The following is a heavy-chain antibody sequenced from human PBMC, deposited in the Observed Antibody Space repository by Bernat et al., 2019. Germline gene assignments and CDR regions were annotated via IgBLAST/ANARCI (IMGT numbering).Heavy chain of an antibody. CDR2: ISYDGSNK. D-gene: IGHD3-10*01. J-gene: IGHJ6*03. V-gene: IGHV3-30*18. CDR3: AKQFGFYDHYYYYYMDV. Sequence: QVQLVESGGGVVQPGRSLRLSCAASGFTFSSYGMHWVRQAPGKGREWVAVISYDGSNKYYADSVKGRFTISRDNSKNTLYLQMNSLRAEDTAVYYCAKQFGFYDHYYYYYMDVWGKGTTVTVSS. CDR1: GFTFSSYG.